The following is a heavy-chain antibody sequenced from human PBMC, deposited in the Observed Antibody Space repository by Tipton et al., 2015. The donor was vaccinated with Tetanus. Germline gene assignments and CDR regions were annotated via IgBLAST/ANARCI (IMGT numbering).Heavy chain of an antibody. CDR2: IYYTALT. D-gene: IGHD3-22*01. CDR1: GASINAGGYL. J-gene: IGHJ6*02. V-gene: IGHV4-31*03. Sequence: TLSLTCNVSGASINAGGYLWTWVRQHSGKGLEWIGNIYYTALTSYTPSLSGRVTISVDTSKNQFSLSLTSVTAADTAVYYCARATPSGSYFVRYYSMDVWGQGTTVVVSS. CDR3: ARATPSGSYFVRYYSMDV.